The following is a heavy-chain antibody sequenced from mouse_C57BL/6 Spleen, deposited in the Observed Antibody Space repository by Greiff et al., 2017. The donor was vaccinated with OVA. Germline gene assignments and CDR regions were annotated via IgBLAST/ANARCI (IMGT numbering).Heavy chain of an antibody. J-gene: IGHJ4*01. V-gene: IGHV2-6-1*01. CDR3: ARQSTETWAMDY. CDR2: IWSDGST. CDR1: GFSLTSYG. Sequence: VKLMESGPGLVAPSQSLSITCTVSGFSLTSYGVHWVRQPPGKGLAWLVVIWSDGSTTYNSALKSRLSISKDNSKSQVFLKMNSLQTDDTAMYYCARQSTETWAMDYWGQGTSVTVSS.